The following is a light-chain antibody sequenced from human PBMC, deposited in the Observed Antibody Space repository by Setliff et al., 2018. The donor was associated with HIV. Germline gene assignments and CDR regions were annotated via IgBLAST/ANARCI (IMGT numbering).Light chain of an antibody. CDR2: RNN. V-gene: IGLV1-44*01. CDR1: SSNIGSNI. CDR3: QSYDKSLSGAAV. J-gene: IGLJ1*01. Sequence: QSVLTQPPSASGTPGQRVTISCSGSSSNIGSNIVNWYQHLPGTAPKLLIYRNNQRPSGVPDRFSGSQSGTSASLAITGLRAEDEGDYYCQSYDKSLSGAAVFGTGTKVTVL.